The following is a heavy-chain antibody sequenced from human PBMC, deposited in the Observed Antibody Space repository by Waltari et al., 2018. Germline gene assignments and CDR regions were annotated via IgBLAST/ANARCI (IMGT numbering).Heavy chain of an antibody. CDR2: INHSGST. CDR1: GGSFSGYY. J-gene: IGHJ4*02. Sequence: QVQLQQWGAGLLKPSETLSLTCAVYGGSFSGYYWSWIRQPPGKGLEWSGEINHSGSTNSTPSLKSRVTISVDTSKTQFSLKLSSVTAADTAVYYCARVTGDSDGIDYWGQGTLVTVSS. CDR3: ARVTGDSDGIDY. D-gene: IGHD7-27*01. V-gene: IGHV4-34*01.